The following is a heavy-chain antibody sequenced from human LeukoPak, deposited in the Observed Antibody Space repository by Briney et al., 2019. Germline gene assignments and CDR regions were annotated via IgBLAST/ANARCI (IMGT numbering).Heavy chain of an antibody. V-gene: IGHV1-58*02. CDR1: GFTFTSSA. Sequence: TSVKVSCKASGFTFTSSAMLWVRQARGQRLEWIGWIVVGSGNTNYAQKFQERVTITRDMSTSTAYMELSSLRSEDTAVYYCAADSGSYRDAFDIWGQGTMVTVSS. D-gene: IGHD1-26*01. CDR3: AADSGSYRDAFDI. J-gene: IGHJ3*02. CDR2: IVVGSGNT.